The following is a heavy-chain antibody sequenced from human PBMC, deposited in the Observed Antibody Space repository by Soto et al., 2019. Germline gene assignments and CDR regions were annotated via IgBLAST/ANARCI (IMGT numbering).Heavy chain of an antibody. D-gene: IGHD3-22*01. Sequence: GASVKVSCKASGYTFTSYAMHWVRQAPGQRLEWMGWINAGNGNTKYSQKFQGRVTITRDTSASTAYMELSSLRSEDTAVYYCARLLIYDSSGYYYGSWFDPWGQGTLVTVSS. V-gene: IGHV1-3*01. J-gene: IGHJ5*02. CDR1: GYTFTSYA. CDR3: ARLLIYDSSGYYYGSWFDP. CDR2: INAGNGNT.